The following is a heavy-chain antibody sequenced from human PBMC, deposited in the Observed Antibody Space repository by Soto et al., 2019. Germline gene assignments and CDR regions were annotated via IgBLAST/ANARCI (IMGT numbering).Heavy chain of an antibody. CDR2: ISGSGGST. D-gene: IGHD1-26*01. V-gene: IGHV3-23*01. J-gene: IGHJ4*02. CDR1: GFTFSSYA. Sequence: GGSLRLSCAASGFTFSSYAMSWVRQAPGKGLEWVSAISGSGGSTYYADSVKGRFTISRDNSKNTLYLQMNSLRAEDTAVYYCANDGPIGFIAAYFDYWGQGTLVTVSS. CDR3: ANDGPIGFIAAYFDY.